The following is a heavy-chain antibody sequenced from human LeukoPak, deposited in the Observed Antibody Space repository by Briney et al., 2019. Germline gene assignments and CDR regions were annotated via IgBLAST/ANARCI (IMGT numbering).Heavy chain of an antibody. CDR2: ITNSGGTI. CDR1: GFNLRSYE. D-gene: IGHD1-1*01. Sequence: GGSLRLSCAASGFNLRSYEMNWVRQAPGKGLEWISYITNSGGTIHYADSVKGRFTISRDNAENSLYLQMDSLRVEDTAVYYCAREKASTTGTTDYDYWGQGTLVTVSS. CDR3: AREKASTTGTTDYDY. V-gene: IGHV3-48*03. J-gene: IGHJ4*02.